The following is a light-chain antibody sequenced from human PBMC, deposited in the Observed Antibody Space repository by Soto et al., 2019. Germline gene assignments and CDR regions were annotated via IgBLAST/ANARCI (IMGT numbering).Light chain of an antibody. V-gene: IGKV3-15*01. J-gene: IGKJ5*01. Sequence: EIVMTQSPATLSVSPGERATLSCRASLSVTTSLAWYQQKPGLAPRLLIYGASTRATGIPARFSGSGSGTEFTLTISSLQSEDFAVNYCQQYSYWPPIAFGQGTRLEIK. CDR1: LSVTTS. CDR3: QQYSYWPPIA. CDR2: GAS.